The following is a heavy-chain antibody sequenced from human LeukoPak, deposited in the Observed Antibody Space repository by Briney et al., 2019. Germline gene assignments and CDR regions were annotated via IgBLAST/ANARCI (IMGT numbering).Heavy chain of an antibody. V-gene: IGHV5-10-1*01. D-gene: IGHD6-19*01. CDR2: IDPSDSYT. CDR3: ARPSSGWYVLDY. J-gene: IGHJ4*02. CDR1: GYSFTSYL. Sequence: GESLKISCKGSGYSFTSYLISWVRQMPGKGLEWMGRIDPSDSYTNYSPSFQGHVTISADKSISTAYLQWSSLKASDTAMYYCARPSSGWYVLDYWGQGTLVTVSS.